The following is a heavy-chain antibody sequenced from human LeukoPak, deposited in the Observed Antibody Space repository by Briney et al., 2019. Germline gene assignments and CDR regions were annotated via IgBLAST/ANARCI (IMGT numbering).Heavy chain of an antibody. CDR2: IKQDGSEK. V-gene: IGHV3-7*01. CDR3: ARDGFVGAADY. D-gene: IGHD6-13*01. J-gene: IGHJ4*02. Sequence: GGSLRLSCAASEFIFSGYWMNRVRQAPGKGLEWVANIKQDGSEKQYVDSVRGRFTISRDNAKNSLYLQMNSLRVEDTAVYYCARDGFVGAADYWGQGTLVTVSS. CDR1: EFIFSGYW.